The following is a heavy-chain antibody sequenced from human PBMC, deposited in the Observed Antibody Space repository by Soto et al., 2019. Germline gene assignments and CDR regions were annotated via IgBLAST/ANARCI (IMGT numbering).Heavy chain of an antibody. CDR2: IWYDGSNK. D-gene: IGHD6-13*01. J-gene: IGHJ4*02. Sequence: GGALRLSCSASGFTFSSYGMHWVRQAPGKGLEWGGGIWYDGSNKYYADSVKGRFTISRDNSKNTLYLQMNSLRAEDTPVYYGARVRSSRWYYDYWDQETLVTVSS. CDR3: ARVRSSRWYYDY. V-gene: IGHV3-33*01. CDR1: GFTFSSYG.